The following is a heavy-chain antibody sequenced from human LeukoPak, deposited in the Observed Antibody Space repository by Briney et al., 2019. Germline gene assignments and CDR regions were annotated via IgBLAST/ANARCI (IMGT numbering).Heavy chain of an antibody. Sequence: GGSLRHSCAASGFTFSSYEMNWVRQAPGKGLEWVAVISYDVGKKYYADSVKGRFTISRDNSKNSLYLQMNSLRAEDTAVYYCAKDQRDSSGYYYRDYWGQGTLVTVSS. CDR3: AKDQRDSSGYYYRDY. D-gene: IGHD3-22*01. CDR2: ISYDVGKK. J-gene: IGHJ4*02. V-gene: IGHV3-30*18. CDR1: GFTFSSYE.